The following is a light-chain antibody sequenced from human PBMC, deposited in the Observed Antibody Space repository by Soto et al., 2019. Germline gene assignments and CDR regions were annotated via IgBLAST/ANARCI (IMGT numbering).Light chain of an antibody. CDR1: QSLNNR. V-gene: IGKV1-39*01. CDR2: DAS. CDR3: QQSYSTPPWK. Sequence: DIQMTHSPSSLSASVVDSVTITFLASQSLNNRLAWYQQKPGKAPKLLIYDASTLESGVSSRFSGTGSETECTLTITDLQADDLATYYCQQSYSTPPWKFGQGTKVDIK. J-gene: IGKJ1*01.